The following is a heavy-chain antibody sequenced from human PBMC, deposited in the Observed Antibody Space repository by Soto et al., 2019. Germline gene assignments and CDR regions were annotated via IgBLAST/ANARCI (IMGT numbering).Heavy chain of an antibody. CDR3: ARGHCSSTSCYTYYYYGMDV. J-gene: IGHJ6*02. V-gene: IGHV3-74*01. CDR1: GFTFSSYW. D-gene: IGHD2-2*02. Sequence: QPGGSLRLSCAASGFTFSSYWMHWVRQAPGKGLVWVSRINSDGSSTSYADSVKGRFTISRDNAKNTLYLQMNSLRAEDTAVYYCARGHCSSTSCYTYYYYGMDVWGQGTTVTVSS. CDR2: INSDGSST.